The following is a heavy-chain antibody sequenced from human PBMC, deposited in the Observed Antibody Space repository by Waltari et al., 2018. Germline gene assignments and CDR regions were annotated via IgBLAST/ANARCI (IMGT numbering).Heavy chain of an antibody. J-gene: IGHJ4*02. CDR2: INWNGGTT. D-gene: IGHD3-10*01. CDR1: GFTFDDYG. V-gene: IGHV3-20*04. Sequence: EVQLVESGGSVVRPGGSLGLSCAASGFTFDDYGFVWVRQAPGKGLEWVSNINWNGGTTNYADSVKGRFTISRDNAKNSLYLQMNSLRAEDTALYYCAREEDYYFDYWGQGTLVTVSS. CDR3: AREEDYYFDY.